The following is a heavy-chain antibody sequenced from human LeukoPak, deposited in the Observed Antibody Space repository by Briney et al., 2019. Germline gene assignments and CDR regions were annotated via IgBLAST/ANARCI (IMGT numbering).Heavy chain of an antibody. CDR1: GFTFSAYD. J-gene: IGHJ4*02. Sequence: GGSLRLSCAASGFTFSAYDMHWVRQATGKGLELVSAIDTAGDTYYTGSVKGRFTISRENAKNSLYLQMNSLRAGDTAVYYCARVAKERVGGVYYFDYWGQGTLVTVSS. D-gene: IGHD1-1*01. V-gene: IGHV3-13*01. CDR2: IDTAGDT. CDR3: ARVAKERVGGVYYFDY.